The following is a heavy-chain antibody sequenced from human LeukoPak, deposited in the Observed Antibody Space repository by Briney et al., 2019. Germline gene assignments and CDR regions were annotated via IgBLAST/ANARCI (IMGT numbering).Heavy chain of an antibody. CDR1: GFTFSSYG. V-gene: IGHV3-30*18. Sequence: GGSLRLSCAASGFTFSSYGMHWVRQAPGKGLEWVAVISNDGSNKYSADSVKGRFTISRDNSTNTLYLQMNSLRAEDTAVYYCAKDRYDSSGYIFDYWGQGTLVTVSS. CDR2: ISNDGSNK. D-gene: IGHD3-22*01. CDR3: AKDRYDSSGYIFDY. J-gene: IGHJ4*02.